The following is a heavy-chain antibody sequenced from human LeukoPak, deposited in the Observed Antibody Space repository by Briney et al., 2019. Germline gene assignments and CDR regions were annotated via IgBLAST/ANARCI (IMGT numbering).Heavy chain of an antibody. Sequence: SETLSLTCTISGGSISSYYWSWIRQPPGKGLEWIGYVYYRGTTNYNPSLKSRVTISVDTSKNQFSLKLTSVTAADTAVYFCASHYDILTGYYFGYWGQGTLVTVSS. CDR1: GGSISSYY. CDR3: ASHYDILTGYYFGY. D-gene: IGHD3-9*01. V-gene: IGHV4-59*01. CDR2: VYYRGTT. J-gene: IGHJ4*02.